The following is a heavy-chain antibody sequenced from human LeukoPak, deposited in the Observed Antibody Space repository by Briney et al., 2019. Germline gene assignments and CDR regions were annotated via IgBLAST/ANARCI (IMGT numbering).Heavy chain of an antibody. V-gene: IGHV1-46*01. CDR1: GYTSTSYY. D-gene: IGHD5-24*01. CDR2: INPSGGST. Sequence: ASVKVSCKASGYTSTSYYMHWVRQAPGQGLEWKGIINPSGGSTSYAQKFQGRVTMTRDMSTSTVYMELSSLRSEDTAVYYCARVQVGYNVYFDYWGQGTLVTVSS. J-gene: IGHJ4*02. CDR3: ARVQVGYNVYFDY.